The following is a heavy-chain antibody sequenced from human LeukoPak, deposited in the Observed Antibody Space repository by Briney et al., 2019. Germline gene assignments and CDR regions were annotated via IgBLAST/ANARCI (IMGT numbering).Heavy chain of an antibody. CDR3: ARGRSGYFQH. V-gene: IGHV1-2*02. D-gene: IGHD6-25*01. J-gene: IGHJ1*01. CDR2: ISPNSGGT. CDR1: GYTFTDYY. Sequence: ASVTVSCKASGYTFTDYYMHWVRQAPGQGLEWMGWISPNSGGTNYAQKFQGRVTMNRDTSISTAYMELSRLRSDDTAVYYCARGRSGYFQHWGQGTLVTVSS.